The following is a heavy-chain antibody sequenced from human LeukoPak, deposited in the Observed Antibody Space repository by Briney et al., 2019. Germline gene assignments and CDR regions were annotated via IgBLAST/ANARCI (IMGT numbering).Heavy chain of an antibody. Sequence: GRSLRLSCAASGFTFSSYAMHWVRQAPGKGLEWVAVISYDGSNKYYADSVKGRFTISRDNSKNTLYLQMNSLRAEDTAVYYCAKEEYSSSWYHKLPIGYWGQGTLVTVSS. V-gene: IGHV3-30-3*01. CDR2: ISYDGSNK. CDR3: AKEEYSSSWYHKLPIGY. CDR1: GFTFSSYA. J-gene: IGHJ4*02. D-gene: IGHD6-13*01.